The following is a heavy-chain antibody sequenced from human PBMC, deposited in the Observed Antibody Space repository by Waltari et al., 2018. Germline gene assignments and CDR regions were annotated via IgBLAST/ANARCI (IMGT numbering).Heavy chain of an antibody. CDR2: ISGSGGST. CDR1: GFTFSSYA. V-gene: IGHV3-23*01. J-gene: IGHJ4*02. D-gene: IGHD3-22*01. Sequence: EVQLLESGGGLVQPGGSLRLSCAASGFTFSSYAMSWVRQAPGKGLEWVSAISGSGGSTYYADAVKGRFTISRDNSKNTLYLQMNSLRAEDTAVYYGAKDPWSYYYDSSGQGGDYWGQGTLVTVSS. CDR3: AKDPWSYYYDSSGQGGDY.